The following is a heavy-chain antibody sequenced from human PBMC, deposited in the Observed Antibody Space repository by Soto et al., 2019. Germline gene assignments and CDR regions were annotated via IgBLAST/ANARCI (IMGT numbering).Heavy chain of an antibody. CDR3: ARVRRGSSGWYYYGMDV. CDR1: GGSFSGYY. J-gene: IGHJ6*02. V-gene: IGHV4-34*01. CDR2: INHSGST. D-gene: IGHD6-19*01. Sequence: SETLSLTCAVYGGSFSGYYWSWIRQPPGKGLEWIGEINHSGSTNYNPSLKSRVTISVDTSKNQFSLRLSSVTAADTAVYYCARVRRGSSGWYYYGMDVWGQGTTVTVYS.